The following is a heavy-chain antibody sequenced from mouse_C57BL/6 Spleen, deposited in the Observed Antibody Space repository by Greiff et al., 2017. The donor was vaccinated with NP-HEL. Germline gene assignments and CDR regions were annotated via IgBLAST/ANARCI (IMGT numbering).Heavy chain of an antibody. CDR1: GYSITSDY. J-gene: IGHJ1*03. Sequence: EVKLQESGPGLAKPSHSLSLTCSVTGYSITSDYWNWIRKFPGNKLEYMGYISYSGSTYYNPSLKSRISITRDTSTNQYYLQLNSVTTEDTATYYCARWVITTVEDWYFDVWGTGTTVTVSS. CDR3: ARWVITTVEDWYFDV. D-gene: IGHD1-1*01. V-gene: IGHV3-8*01. CDR2: ISYSGST.